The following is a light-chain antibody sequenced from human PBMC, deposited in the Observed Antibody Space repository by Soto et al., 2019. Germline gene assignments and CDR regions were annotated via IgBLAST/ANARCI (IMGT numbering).Light chain of an antibody. CDR3: HQSNNGPRT. CDR2: DAS. Sequence: EILMTQSPSTLYASPGERATLSCRASQSVSSNLAWYQQKPGQAPRLLIYDASTRSSGVPARFSGSGSGTDYTPTISSLQPEDFAVYYCHQSNNGPRTFGQGTKVEIK. CDR1: QSVSSN. V-gene: IGKV3-15*01. J-gene: IGKJ1*01.